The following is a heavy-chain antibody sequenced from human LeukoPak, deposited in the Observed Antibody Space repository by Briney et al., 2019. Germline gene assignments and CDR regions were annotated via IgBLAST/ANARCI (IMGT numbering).Heavy chain of an antibody. V-gene: IGHV3-30*04. CDR2: ISYDGSNK. CDR3: AKEIPEFDY. CDR1: GFTFSSYA. Sequence: GGSLRLSCAASGFTFSSYAMHWVRQAPGKGLEWVAVISYDGSNKYYADSVKGRFTTSRDNSKNTLYLQMNSLRAEDTAVYYCAKEIPEFDYWGQGTLVTVSS. J-gene: IGHJ4*02. D-gene: IGHD1-14*01.